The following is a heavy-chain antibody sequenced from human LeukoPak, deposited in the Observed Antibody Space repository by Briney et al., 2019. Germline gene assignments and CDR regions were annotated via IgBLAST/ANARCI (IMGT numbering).Heavy chain of an antibody. Sequence: GGSLRLSCAASGFTVSSNYMSWVRQAPGKGLEWVSVIYSGGSTYYADSVKGRFTISRDNSKNTLYLRMNSLRAEDTAVYYCASKYYYDSSGYSPLSAFDIWGQGTMVTVSS. CDR3: ASKYYYDSSGYSPLSAFDI. D-gene: IGHD3-22*01. J-gene: IGHJ3*02. CDR2: IYSGGST. CDR1: GFTVSSNY. V-gene: IGHV3-53*01.